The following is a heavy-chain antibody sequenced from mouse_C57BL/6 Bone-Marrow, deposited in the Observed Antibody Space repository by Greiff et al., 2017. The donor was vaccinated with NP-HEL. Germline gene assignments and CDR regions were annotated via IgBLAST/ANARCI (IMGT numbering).Heavy chain of an antibody. CDR3: ARSGWGFAY. D-gene: IGHD3-2*02. J-gene: IGHJ3*01. Sequence: VQLQQPGAELVKPGASVKLSCKASGYTFTRYWMHWVKQRPGQGLEWIGMIHPNSGSTNYNEKFKRKATLTVDKSSSTAYMQLSSLTSEDSAVYYCARSGWGFAYWGQGTLVTVSA. V-gene: IGHV1-64*01. CDR2: IHPNSGST. CDR1: GYTFTRYW.